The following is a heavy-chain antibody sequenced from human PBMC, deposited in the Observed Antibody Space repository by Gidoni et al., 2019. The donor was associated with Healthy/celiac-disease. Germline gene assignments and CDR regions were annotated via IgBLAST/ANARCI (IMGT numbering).Heavy chain of an antibody. CDR2: ISWNSGSI. CDR1: GVPFDAYA. Sequence: EVQLVESGGGLVQPGRSLRLSCAASGVPFDAYAMHWVRQAPGKGLEWVSGISWNSGSIGYADSVKGRFTISRDNAKNSLYLQMNSLRAEDTALYYCAKDIDYYDSSFAFDIWGQGTMVTVSS. D-gene: IGHD3-22*01. V-gene: IGHV3-9*01. J-gene: IGHJ3*02. CDR3: AKDIDYYDSSFAFDI.